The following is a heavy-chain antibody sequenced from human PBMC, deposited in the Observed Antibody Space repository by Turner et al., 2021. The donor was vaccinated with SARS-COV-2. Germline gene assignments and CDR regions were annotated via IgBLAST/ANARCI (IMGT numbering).Heavy chain of an antibody. CDR2: ISYDGSNK. J-gene: IGHJ3*02. CDR3: TRAHTMIVVVITRYDAFDI. Sequence: VQLVALAGGVFQSCTLLSLSFAAFVFTFSSYGMHWVRQDPGKGLEWVVCISYDGSNKCYADAVKGRFTISRDKSKNALYRQMNSLRAEDKAVYYCTRAHTMIVVVITRYDAFDIWGQGTMVTVSS. V-gene: IGHV3-30*19. CDR1: VFTFSSYG. D-gene: IGHD3-22*01.